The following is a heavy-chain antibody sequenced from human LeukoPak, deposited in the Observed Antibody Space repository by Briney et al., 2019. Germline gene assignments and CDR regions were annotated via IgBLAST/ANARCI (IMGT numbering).Heavy chain of an antibody. Sequence: GSLRLSCAVSGFTFTNAWMSWVRQAPGKGLEWVGRIKSTADGGTPGHAAPVKDRFTISRDDSKNTLFLQMNSLKTEDTAVYYCTRARSYYGMDVWGQGTTATVSS. J-gene: IGHJ6*02. CDR3: TRARSYYGMDV. CDR1: GFTFTNAW. CDR2: IKSTADGGTP. V-gene: IGHV3-15*01.